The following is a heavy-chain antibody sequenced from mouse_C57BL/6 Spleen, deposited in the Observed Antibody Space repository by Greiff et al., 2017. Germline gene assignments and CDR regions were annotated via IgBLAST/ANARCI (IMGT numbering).Heavy chain of an antibody. CDR1: GFNIKDDY. CDR2: IDPENGDT. D-gene: IGHD2-1*01. J-gene: IGHJ1*03. CDR3: TTWDGNYRYRYCDV. V-gene: IGHV14-4*01. Sequence: EVQLQQSGAELVRPGASVKLSCTASGFNIKDDYMHWVKQRPEQGLEWIGWIDPENGDTEYASKFQGKATITADTSSNTAYLQLSSLTSEDTAFYYCTTWDGNYRYRYCDVWGTGTTVTVSA.